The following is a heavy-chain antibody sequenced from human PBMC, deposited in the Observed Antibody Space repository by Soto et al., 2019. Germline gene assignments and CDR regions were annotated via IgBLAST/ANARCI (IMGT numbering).Heavy chain of an antibody. CDR3: ARVPGH. CDR2: IYHREST. V-gene: IGHV4-30-2*01. CDR1: GGSINRSRYS. J-gene: IGHJ4*02. Sequence: SETLSLTYAVSGGSINRSRYSWSCVPQHPGQGLERLGYIYHRESTYYNPSLQSRVTISVDRSKQQFSLKLRSVPAADTPESYCARVPGHWGQRTLLTVYS.